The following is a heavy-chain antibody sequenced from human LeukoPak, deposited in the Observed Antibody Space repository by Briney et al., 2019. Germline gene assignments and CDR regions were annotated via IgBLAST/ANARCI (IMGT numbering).Heavy chain of an antibody. J-gene: IGHJ4*02. CDR2: IYSGGST. CDR3: AGGLGYSYGRPSAIIDY. Sequence: PGGSLRLSCAASGFTVSSNYMSWVRQAPGKGLEWVSVIYSGGSTYCADSVKGRFTISRDNSKNTLYLQMNSLRAEDTAVYYCAGGLGYSYGRPSAIIDYWGQGTLVTVSS. CDR1: GFTVSSNY. D-gene: IGHD5-18*01. V-gene: IGHV3-66*01.